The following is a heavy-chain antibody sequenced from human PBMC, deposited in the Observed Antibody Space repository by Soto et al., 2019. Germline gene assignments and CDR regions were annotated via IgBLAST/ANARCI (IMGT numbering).Heavy chain of an antibody. Sequence: GGSLRLSCAASGFTFSSYGMHWVRQAPGKGLEWVAVIWHDGSNKYYADSVKGRFTISRDNSKNTLYLQMNSLRAEDTAVYYCARVLVEDPRDYYYGMDVWGQGPPVTVSS. V-gene: IGHV3-33*01. CDR1: GFTFSSYG. D-gene: IGHD3-3*01. CDR3: ARVLVEDPRDYYYGMDV. CDR2: IWHDGSNK. J-gene: IGHJ6*02.